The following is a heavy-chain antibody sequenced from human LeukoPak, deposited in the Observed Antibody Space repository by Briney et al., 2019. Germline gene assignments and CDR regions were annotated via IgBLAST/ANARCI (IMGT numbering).Heavy chain of an antibody. CDR3: ARGPSGYHNT. J-gene: IGHJ4*02. D-gene: IGHD5-12*01. CDR1: GFTFSDYY. Sequence: GGSLRLSCAASGFTFSDYYMNWIRQAPGKGLEWVAFIRYDGSNKYYADSVKGRFTISRDNSKNTLYLQMNSLRAEDTAVYYCARGPSGYHNTGGQGTLVTVSS. CDR2: IRYDGSNK. V-gene: IGHV3-30*02.